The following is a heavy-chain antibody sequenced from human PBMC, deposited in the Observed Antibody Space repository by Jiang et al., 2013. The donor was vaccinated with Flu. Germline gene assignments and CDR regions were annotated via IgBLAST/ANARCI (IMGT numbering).Heavy chain of an antibody. D-gene: IGHD4-17*01. J-gene: IGHJ3*02. CDR2: IYYSGST. CDR3: ARETVTSLMGAFDI. Sequence: KGLEWIGYIYYSGSTNYNPSLKSRVTISVDTSKNQFSLKLSSVTAADTAVYYCARETVTSLMGAFDIWGQGTMVTVSS. V-gene: IGHV4-59*01.